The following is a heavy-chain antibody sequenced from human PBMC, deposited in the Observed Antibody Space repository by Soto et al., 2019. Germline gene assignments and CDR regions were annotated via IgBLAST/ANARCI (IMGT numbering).Heavy chain of an antibody. V-gene: IGHV3-21*01. CDR1: GFTFSSYS. CDR2: ISSSSSYR. CDR3: ARMIPSRFYFDY. Sequence: GGSLRLSCAASGFTFSSYSMNWVRQAPGKGLEWVSSISSSSSYRYYADSVKGRFTISRDNAKNSLYLQMNSLRAEDTAVYYCARMIPSRFYFDYWGQGTLVTVSS. D-gene: IGHD3-16*01. J-gene: IGHJ4*02.